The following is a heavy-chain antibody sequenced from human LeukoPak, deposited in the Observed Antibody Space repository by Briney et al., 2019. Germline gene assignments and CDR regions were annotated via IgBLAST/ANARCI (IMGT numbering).Heavy chain of an antibody. D-gene: IGHD1-7*01. CDR2: ISYDGSNK. J-gene: IGHJ4*02. CDR3: ARGSSLELQYDLDY. CDR1: GFTFSSYG. V-gene: IGHV3-30*03. Sequence: GGSLGLSCAASGFTFSSYGMHWVRQAPGKGLEWVAVISYDGSNKYYADSVKGRFTISRDNAKNSLYLQMNSLRAEDTAVYYCARGSSLELQYDLDYWGQGTLVTVSS.